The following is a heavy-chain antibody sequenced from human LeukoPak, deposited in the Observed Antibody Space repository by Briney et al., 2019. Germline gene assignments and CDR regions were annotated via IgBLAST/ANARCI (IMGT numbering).Heavy chain of an antibody. CDR3: ARDHYYDSSGAEGY. V-gene: IGHV1-18*01. CDR2: ISAYNGNT. CDR1: GYTFTSYG. Sequence: ASVKVSCKASGYTFTSYGISWVRQAPGQGLEWMGWISAYNGNTNYAQKLQGRVTMTTDTSTSTAYMELRSLRSDDTAVYYCARDHYYDSSGAEGYWGQGTLVTVSS. D-gene: IGHD3-22*01. J-gene: IGHJ4*02.